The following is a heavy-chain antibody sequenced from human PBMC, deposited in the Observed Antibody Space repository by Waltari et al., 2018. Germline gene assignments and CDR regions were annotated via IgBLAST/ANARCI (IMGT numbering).Heavy chain of an antibody. J-gene: IGHJ5*02. V-gene: IGHV3-23*04. CDR3: AKDSQGYSYGSAWFDP. CDR2: ISGRGGST. D-gene: IGHD5-18*01. CDR1: GFTFSSYA. Sequence: EVQLVESGGGLVQPGGSLRLSCAASGFTFSSYAMSWVRQAPGKGLEWVSAISGRGGSTYYADSVKGRFTISRDNSKNTLYLQMNSLRAEDTAVYYCAKDSQGYSYGSAWFDPWGQGTLVTVSS.